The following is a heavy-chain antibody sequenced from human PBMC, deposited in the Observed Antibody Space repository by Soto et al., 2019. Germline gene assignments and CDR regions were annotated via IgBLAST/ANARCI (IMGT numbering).Heavy chain of an antibody. Sequence: PGGSLRLSCAASGFTFSTYWMNWVRQDTGKGLEWVATIKHDGSEQYYADSVKGRFTISRDNSKNTPYLQMNSLRAEDTAVYYCARRPEYSSWYYFHYWGQGTLVTVPQ. CDR3: ARRPEYSSWYYFHY. CDR1: GFTFSTYW. V-gene: IGHV3-7*03. CDR2: IKHDGSEQ. J-gene: IGHJ4*02. D-gene: IGHD6-6*01.